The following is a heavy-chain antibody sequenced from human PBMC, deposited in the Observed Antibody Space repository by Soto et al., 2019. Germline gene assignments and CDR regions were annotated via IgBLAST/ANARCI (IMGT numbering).Heavy chain of an antibody. J-gene: IGHJ4*02. CDR2: IYHSGST. Sequence: AEPLSLNGAISGGSMSISNWWSWVRQPPGKGLEWIGGIYHSGSTNYNPSLKSRVTMSVDNSKNHFSLKLSSVTAADTAVYYCARAGGYYYDSSGYYGPFDYWGQGTLVTVSS. V-gene: IGHV4-4*02. D-gene: IGHD3-22*01. CDR3: ARAGGYYYDSSGYYGPFDY. CDR1: GGSMSISNW.